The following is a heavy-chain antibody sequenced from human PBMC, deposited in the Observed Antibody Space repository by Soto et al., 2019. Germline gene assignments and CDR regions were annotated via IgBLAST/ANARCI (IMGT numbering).Heavy chain of an antibody. D-gene: IGHD5-18*01. J-gene: IGHJ5*02. CDR2: TYYRSKWYN. Sequence: PSQTLSLTCAISGDCVSSNSAAWNWIRQSPSRGLEWLGRTYYRSKWYNDYAVSVKSRITINPDTSKNQFSLQLNSVTPEDTAVYYCARGAAMVQSNWFDPWGQGTLVTVSS. CDR3: ARGAAMVQSNWFDP. V-gene: IGHV6-1*01. CDR1: GDCVSSNSAA.